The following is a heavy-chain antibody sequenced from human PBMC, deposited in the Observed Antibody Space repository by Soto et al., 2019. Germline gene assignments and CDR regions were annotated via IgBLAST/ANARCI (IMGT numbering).Heavy chain of an antibody. D-gene: IGHD3-10*01. J-gene: IGHJ3*02. CDR1: GFTFSSYW. CDR3: ARGGDYYGSGSYYNGAVLCAFGI. V-gene: IGHV3-7*01. CDR2: IKQDGSEK. Sequence: QPGGSLRLSCAASGFTFSSYWMSWVRQAPGKGLEWVANIKQDGSEKYYVDSVKGRFTISRDNAKNSLYLQMNSLRAEDTAVYYCARGGDYYGSGSYYNGAVLCAFGIWGQGTMVTVSS.